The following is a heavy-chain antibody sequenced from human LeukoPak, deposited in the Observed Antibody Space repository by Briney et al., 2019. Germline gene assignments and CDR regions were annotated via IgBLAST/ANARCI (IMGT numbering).Heavy chain of an antibody. CDR3: ARRDLLPAFDI. CDR2: IYYSGST. Sequence: SETLSLTCAVYGGSFSGYYWSWIRQHPGKGLEWIGYIYYSGSTYYNPSLKSRVTISVDTSKNQFSLKLSSVTAADTAVYYCARRDLLPAFDIWGQGTMVTVSS. V-gene: IGHV4-59*08. J-gene: IGHJ3*02. CDR1: GGSFSGYY.